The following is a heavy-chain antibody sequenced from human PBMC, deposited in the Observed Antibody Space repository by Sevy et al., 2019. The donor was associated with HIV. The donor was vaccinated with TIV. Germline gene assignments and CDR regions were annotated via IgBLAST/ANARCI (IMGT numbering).Heavy chain of an antibody. CDR1: GYTFTGYY. CDR3: ARDYNWGSGRDALDI. D-gene: IGHD7-27*01. V-gene: IGHV1-2*02. J-gene: IGHJ3*02. CDR2: INPNSGGT. Sequence: ASVKVSCKASGYTFTGYYMHWVRQAPGQGLEWMGWINPNSGGTNYAQKFQGRVTMTRDTSISTAYMELSRLRSDDTAVYYCARDYNWGSGRDALDIWGQGTMVTVSS.